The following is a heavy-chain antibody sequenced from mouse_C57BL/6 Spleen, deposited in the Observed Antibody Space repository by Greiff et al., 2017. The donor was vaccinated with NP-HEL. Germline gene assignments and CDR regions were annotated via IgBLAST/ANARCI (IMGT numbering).Heavy chain of an antibody. Sequence: QVQLQQSGAELVRPGTSVKVSCKASGYAFTNYLIEWVKQRPGQGLEWIGVINPGSGGTNYNEKFKGKATLTADKSSSTAYMQLSSLTSEDSAVYFCARNGRLRPWFAYWGQGTLVTVSA. D-gene: IGHD2-4*01. CDR2: INPGSGGT. J-gene: IGHJ3*01. CDR1: GYAFTNYL. CDR3: ARNGRLRPWFAY. V-gene: IGHV1-54*01.